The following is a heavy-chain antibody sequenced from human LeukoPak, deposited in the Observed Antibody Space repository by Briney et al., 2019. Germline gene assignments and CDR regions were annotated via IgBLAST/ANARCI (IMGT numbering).Heavy chain of an antibody. Sequence: GGSLRLSCAASGFTFYTYGMHWVRQAPGKGLEWVSVIANDGTNEYYADSVKGRFTISRDNSKNTLYLQMNSLRAEDRAVYYCARDRGGNYYYYYYMDVWGKGATVTVSS. CDR2: IANDGTNE. CDR3: ARDRGGNYYYYYYMDV. V-gene: IGHV3-30*03. D-gene: IGHD2-15*01. CDR1: GFTFYTYG. J-gene: IGHJ6*03.